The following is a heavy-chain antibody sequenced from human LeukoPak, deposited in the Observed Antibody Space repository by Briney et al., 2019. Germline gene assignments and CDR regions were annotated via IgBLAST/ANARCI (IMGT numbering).Heavy chain of an antibody. J-gene: IGHJ4*02. CDR1: GYSFTSYW. CDR3: ARHVLSGGDCYPD. Sequence: GESLKISCKGSGYSFTSYWIGWVRQMPGKGLEWMGIIYPGDSDTRYSPSFQGQVTISADKSISTAYLQWSSLKASDTATYYCARHVLSGGDCYPDWGQGTLVTVSS. V-gene: IGHV5-51*01. D-gene: IGHD2-21*02. CDR2: IYPGDSDT.